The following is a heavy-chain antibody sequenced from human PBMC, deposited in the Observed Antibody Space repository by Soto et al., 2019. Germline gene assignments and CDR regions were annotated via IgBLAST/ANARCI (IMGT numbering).Heavy chain of an antibody. CDR2: INGGNGNT. CDR1: GYTFTRYA. J-gene: IGHJ4*02. V-gene: IGHV1-3*01. CDR3: ARTPYGDDSSGYYFYY. Sequence: ASVKVSCKASGYTFTRYAMHWVRQAPGQRLEWMGWINGGNGNTQYSQKFQGRVTITRDTSASTAYMELSSLTSEDTAVYYCARTPYGDDSSGYYFYYWGQGTLVTVS. D-gene: IGHD3-22*01.